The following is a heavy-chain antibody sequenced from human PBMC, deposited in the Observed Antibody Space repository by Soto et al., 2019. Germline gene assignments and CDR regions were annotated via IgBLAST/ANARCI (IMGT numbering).Heavy chain of an antibody. Sequence: SETLSLTCAVYGGSFSGYYWSWIRQPPGKGLEWIGEINHSGSTNYNPSLKSRVTISVDTSKNQFSLKLSSVTAADTAVYYCARDVRDGYNPYYFDYWGQGTLVTVSS. CDR3: ARDVRDGYNPYYFDY. V-gene: IGHV4-34*01. J-gene: IGHJ4*02. CDR1: GGSFSGYY. CDR2: INHSGST. D-gene: IGHD5-12*01.